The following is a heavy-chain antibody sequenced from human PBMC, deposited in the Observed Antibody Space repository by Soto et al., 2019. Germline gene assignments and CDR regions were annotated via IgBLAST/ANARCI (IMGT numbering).Heavy chain of an antibody. CDR1: GDSISSGGYY. CDR3: ASVKGGSTRRAFDS. V-gene: IGHV4-31*03. J-gene: IGHJ4*02. CDR2: IYGNGGA. Sequence: QVQLQESGPGLVKPSQTLSLTCTVSGDSISSGGYYWSWIRQHPGKGLEWIGYIYGNGGAYYSRSLKGRVVISLDRSENQFSLRLSSVTAADTAVYYCASVKGGSTRRAFDSWGQGTLVTVSS. D-gene: IGHD1-7*01.